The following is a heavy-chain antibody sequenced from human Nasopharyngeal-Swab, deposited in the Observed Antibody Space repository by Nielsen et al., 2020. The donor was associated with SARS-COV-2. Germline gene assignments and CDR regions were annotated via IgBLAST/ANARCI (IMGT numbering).Heavy chain of an antibody. J-gene: IGHJ3*02. V-gene: IGHV3-21*03. D-gene: IGHD1-14*01. CDR3: TRSYIFDI. Sequence: GSLKISCAASGFTFSRYDMNWVRQAPGKGLEWVASIVSSSSSIFYADSVKGRFTISRDNAKNSLYLQMNSLRAGDTALYYCTRSYIFDIWGQGTVVTVSS. CDR1: GFTFSRYD. CDR2: IVSSSSSI.